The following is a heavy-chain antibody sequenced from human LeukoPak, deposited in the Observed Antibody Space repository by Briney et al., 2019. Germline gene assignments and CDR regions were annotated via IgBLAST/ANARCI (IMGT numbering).Heavy chain of an antibody. CDR1: GNSISSGDYY. CDR2: IHYSGSS. CDR3: VSRADWFDP. J-gene: IGHJ5*02. V-gene: IGHV4-30-4*01. Sequence: SETLSPTCTVSGNSISSGDYYWSWIRQPPGKGLEWIGYIHYSGSSDYNPALKSRVSISVDASKNQFSLKLTSVTAADTAVYFCVSRADWFDPWGPGTLVTVSS.